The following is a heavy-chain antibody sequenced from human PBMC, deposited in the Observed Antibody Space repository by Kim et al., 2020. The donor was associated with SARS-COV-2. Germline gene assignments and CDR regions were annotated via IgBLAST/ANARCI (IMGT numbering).Heavy chain of an antibody. CDR1: GYTFTSYG. D-gene: IGHD3-22*01. Sequence: ASVKVSCKASGYTFTSYGISWVRQAPGQGLEWMGWISAYNGNTNYAQKLQGRVTMTTDTSTSTAYMELRSLRSDDTAVYYCARVPHHYDSSGYYKYYFDYWGQGTLVTVSS. V-gene: IGHV1-18*01. J-gene: IGHJ4*02. CDR3: ARVPHHYDSSGYYKYYFDY. CDR2: ISAYNGNT.